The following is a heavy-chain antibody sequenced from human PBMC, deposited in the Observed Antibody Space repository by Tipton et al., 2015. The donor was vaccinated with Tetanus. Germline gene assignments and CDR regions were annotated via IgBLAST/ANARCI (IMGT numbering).Heavy chain of an antibody. V-gene: IGHV3-48*02. CDR2: TSSRSTTI. Sequence: SLRLSCVASGFIFSNYGVNWVRQIPGKGLEWVSYTSSRSTTIYYADSVKGRFTISRDNAKNSLYLQMNSLRDEDTAVYYCTSESGNWNYGGKDVWGQGTTVIVSS. CDR1: GFIFSNYG. J-gene: IGHJ6*02. CDR3: TSESGNWNYGGKDV. D-gene: IGHD1-7*01.